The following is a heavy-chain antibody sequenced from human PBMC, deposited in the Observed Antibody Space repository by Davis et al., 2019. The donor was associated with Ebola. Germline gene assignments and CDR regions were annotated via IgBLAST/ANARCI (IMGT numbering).Heavy chain of an antibody. CDR1: GYTFTSYG. D-gene: IGHD3-16*02. V-gene: IGHV1-18*01. CDR3: ARDTEQIRWGELSLYRSAFDI. J-gene: IGHJ3*02. CDR2: ISAYNGNT. Sequence: ASVKVSCKASGYTFTSYGISWVRQAPGQGLEWMGWISAYNGNTNYAQKLQGRVTMTTDTSTSKAYMGLRSLRSDDTAVYYCARDTEQIRWGELSLYRSAFDIWGQGTMVTVSS.